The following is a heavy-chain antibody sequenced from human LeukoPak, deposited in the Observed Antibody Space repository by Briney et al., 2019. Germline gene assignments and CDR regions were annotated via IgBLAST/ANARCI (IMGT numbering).Heavy chain of an antibody. V-gene: IGHV6-1*01. CDR3: ARGDVLASLFDY. CDR2: TYYRSKWYN. J-gene: IGHJ4*02. CDR1: GDSVSSNSAA. Sequence: SQTLSLTCAISGDSVSSNSAAWNWIRQSPSRGLEWLGRTYYRSKWYNDYEVSVKSRITIYPDTSKNQFSLHLNSVTPEDTAVYYCARGDVLASLFDYWGQGTLVTVSS. D-gene: IGHD6-6*01.